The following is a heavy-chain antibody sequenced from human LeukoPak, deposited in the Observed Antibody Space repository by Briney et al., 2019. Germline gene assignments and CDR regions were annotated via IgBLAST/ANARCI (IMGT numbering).Heavy chain of an antibody. J-gene: IGHJ4*02. CDR3: ASRRSGYENY. D-gene: IGHD5-12*01. Sequence: GGSLRLSCAASGFTFSDYYMSWIRQAPGKGLEWVSYISGSSSYTNYADSVKGRFTISRDNAENSLFLQMNGLRAEDTAVYYCASRRSGYENYWGQGTLVTVSS. CDR2: ISGSSSYT. V-gene: IGHV3-11*06. CDR1: GFTFSDYY.